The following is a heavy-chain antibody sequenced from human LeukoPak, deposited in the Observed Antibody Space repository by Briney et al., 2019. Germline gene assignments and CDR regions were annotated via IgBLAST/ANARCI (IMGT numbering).Heavy chain of an antibody. D-gene: IGHD6-13*01. V-gene: IGHV4-31*03. Sequence: PSQTLSLTCTVSGGSISSGGYCWSWIRQHPGTGLEWIGYIYYSGSTYYNPSLKSRVTISVDTSKNQFSLKLTSVTAADTAVYYCARLGSSWYDPDYFDFWGQGTLVTVSS. CDR2: IYYSGST. J-gene: IGHJ4*02. CDR1: GGSISSGGYC. CDR3: ARLGSSWYDPDYFDF.